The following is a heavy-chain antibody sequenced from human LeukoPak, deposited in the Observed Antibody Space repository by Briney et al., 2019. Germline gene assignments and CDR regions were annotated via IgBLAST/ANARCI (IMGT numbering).Heavy chain of an antibody. CDR3: TTERNWELLRPYGMNI. J-gene: IGHJ6*02. D-gene: IGHD1-26*01. CDR2: IKSKVDGGTT. CDR1: GFTFTNAW. Sequence: GGSLRLSCKASGFTFTNAWMNWVRQAPGKGLEWVGRIKSKVDGGTTDYAAPAKGRFTISRDDSKSTLYLQMNRLKTEDSAVYYCTTERNWELLRPYGMNIWGQGTTVTVSS. V-gene: IGHV3-15*07.